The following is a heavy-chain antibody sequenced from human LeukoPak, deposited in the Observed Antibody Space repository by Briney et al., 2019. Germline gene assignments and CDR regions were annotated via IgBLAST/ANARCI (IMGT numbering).Heavy chain of an antibody. Sequence: GGSLRLSCAASGFTFSSHTMNWVRQAPGKGLEWVSSISSSSIFIYYADSVKGRFTISRDNAKNSLDLQMNSQRVDDTAVYYCARDIIRGYLDQWGQGTLVTVSS. CDR2: ISSSSIFI. J-gene: IGHJ4*02. CDR1: GFTFSSHT. CDR3: ARDIIRGYLDQ. D-gene: IGHD2-15*01. V-gene: IGHV3-21*01.